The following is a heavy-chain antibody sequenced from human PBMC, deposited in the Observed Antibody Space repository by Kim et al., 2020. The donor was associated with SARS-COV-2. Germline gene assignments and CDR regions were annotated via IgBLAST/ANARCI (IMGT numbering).Heavy chain of an antibody. Sequence: QKFQERVTITRDMSTSTAYMELSSLRSEDTAVYYCAAAWSIVGATTPFGYWGQGTLVTVSS. J-gene: IGHJ4*02. V-gene: IGHV1-58*01. D-gene: IGHD1-26*01. CDR3: AAAWSIVGATTPFGY.